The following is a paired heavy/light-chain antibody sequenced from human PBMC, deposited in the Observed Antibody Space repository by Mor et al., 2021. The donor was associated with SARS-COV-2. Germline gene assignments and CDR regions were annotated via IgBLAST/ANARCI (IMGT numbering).Heavy chain of an antibody. CDR3: ARDGVAVGIYFDY. D-gene: IGHD6-13*01. CDR1: GFTFSLHW. J-gene: IGHJ4*02. Sequence: EVQLVESGGGLVQPGGSLRLSCAASGFTFSLHWMSWVRQAPGKGPEWVANINQGGSEKYYVDSVKGRFTISRDNAKNSLYLEMNTLRVEDTAVYYCARDGVAVGIYFDYWGQGTLVTVSS. V-gene: IGHV3-7*01. CDR2: INQGGSEK.
Light chain of an antibody. CDR3: QLYGGSGSSPIT. V-gene: IGKV3-20*01. CDR2: GAS. CDR1: QTISGAF. J-gene: IGKJ4*01. Sequence: ETVLTQSPGTLSLSPGERAILSCRASQTISGAFLAWYQQKPGQAPSLLIFGASSRATGIPDRFSGSGSGTDFALTISRLEPEDFAVYYCQLYGGSGSSPITFGGGTKVEFK.